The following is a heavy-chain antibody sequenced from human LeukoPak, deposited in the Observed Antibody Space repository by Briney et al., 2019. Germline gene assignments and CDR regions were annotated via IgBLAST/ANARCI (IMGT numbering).Heavy chain of an antibody. CDR1: GGSFSGYY. J-gene: IGHJ4*02. CDR3: ARGQYYDFWSGYYRGTSNYFAY. Sequence: PSETLSLTCAVYGGSFSGYYWSWIRQPPGKGLEWIGEINHSGSTNYNPSLKSRVTISVDTSKNQFSLKLSSVTAADTAVYYCARGQYYDFWSGYYRGTSNYFAYWGQGTLVTVSS. V-gene: IGHV4-34*01. CDR2: INHSGST. D-gene: IGHD3-3*01.